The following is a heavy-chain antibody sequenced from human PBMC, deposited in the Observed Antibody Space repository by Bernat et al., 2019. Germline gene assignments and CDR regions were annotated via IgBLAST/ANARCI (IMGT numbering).Heavy chain of an antibody. CDR2: IYHSGST. V-gene: IGHV4-38-2*01. Sequence: QVQLQESGPGLVKPSETLSLTCAVSGYSISSGYYWGWIRQPPGKGLEWIGSIYHSGSTYYNPSLKSRVTISVDTSKNQFSLKLSSVTAADTAVYYCATAPAQRGELRGLNWFDPWGQGTMVTVSS. D-gene: IGHD1-26*01. CDR3: ATAPAQRGELRGLNWFDP. J-gene: IGHJ5*02. CDR1: GYSISSGYY.